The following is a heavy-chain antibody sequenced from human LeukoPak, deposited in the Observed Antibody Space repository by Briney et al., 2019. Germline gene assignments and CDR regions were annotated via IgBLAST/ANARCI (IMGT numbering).Heavy chain of an antibody. CDR2: IKQDGSEK. CDR3: AKDGGEYYDILTGYYPRLYYMDV. D-gene: IGHD3-9*01. J-gene: IGHJ6*03. Sequence: GGSLRLSCAASGFTFSSYWMSWVRQAPGKGLEWVANIKQDGSEKYYVDSVKGRFTISRDKAKNSLYLQMNSLRAEDTAVYYCAKDGGEYYDILTGYYPRLYYMDVWGKGTTVTISS. V-gene: IGHV3-7*03. CDR1: GFTFSSYW.